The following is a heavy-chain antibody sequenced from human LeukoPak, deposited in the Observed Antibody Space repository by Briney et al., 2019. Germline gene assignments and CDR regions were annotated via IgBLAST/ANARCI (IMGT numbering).Heavy chain of an antibody. CDR3: ARHYPFAGNWFDP. Sequence: PSETLSLTCTVSGGSICSTSFHWNWIRQPPGKGLEWIGSVYFGGNTYYSPSLKSRITISVNTSKNQFSLKLSSVTAADTAVYYCARHYPFAGNWFDPWGPGTLVTVSS. J-gene: IGHJ5*02. CDR2: VYFGGNT. V-gene: IGHV4-39*01. CDR1: GGSICSTSFH. D-gene: IGHD1-1*01.